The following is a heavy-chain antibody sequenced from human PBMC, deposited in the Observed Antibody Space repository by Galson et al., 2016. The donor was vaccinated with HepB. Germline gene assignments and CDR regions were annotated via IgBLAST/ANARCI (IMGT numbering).Heavy chain of an antibody. D-gene: IGHD5-18*01. V-gene: IGHV4-61*08. Sequence: SETLSLTCSVSGDSISSGDYCWTWIRQPPGKGLEWIGNIYYSGSTNYNPSLKSRVTISVDTSKNQFSLKLSSVTAADTAVYYCARLSSYGGYWGQGTLVTVSS. J-gene: IGHJ4*02. CDR1: GDSISSGDYC. CDR2: IYYSGST. CDR3: ARLSSYGGY.